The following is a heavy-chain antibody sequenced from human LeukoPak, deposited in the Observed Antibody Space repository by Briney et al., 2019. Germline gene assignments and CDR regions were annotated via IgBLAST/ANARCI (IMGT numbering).Heavy chain of an antibody. CDR3: ARDCSSTSCYRWSDYYYGMDV. Sequence: ASVKVSCKASGYTFTSYGISWVRQAPGQGLEWMGWISAYNGNTNYAQKLQGRVTTTTDTSTSTAYMELRSLRSDDTAVYYCARDCSSTSCYRWSDYYYGMDVWGQGTTVTVSS. D-gene: IGHD2-2*02. CDR2: ISAYNGNT. CDR1: GYTFTSYG. V-gene: IGHV1-18*01. J-gene: IGHJ6*02.